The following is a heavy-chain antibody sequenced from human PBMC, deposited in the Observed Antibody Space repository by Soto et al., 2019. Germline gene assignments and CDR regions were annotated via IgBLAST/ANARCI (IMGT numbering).Heavy chain of an antibody. CDR2: ISSNSAYI. J-gene: IGHJ5*02. D-gene: IGHD6-13*01. CDR3: TRDASRDSSARGWFDP. V-gene: IGHV3-21*01. CDR1: GFTFRSFT. Sequence: GGSLRLSCAASGFTFRSFTMNWVRQAPGKGLEWVSTISSNSAYIYYTDALRGRFTISRDNAKDSLHLQMNSLRAEDTAVYYCTRDASRDSSARGWFDPWGPGTLVTVSS.